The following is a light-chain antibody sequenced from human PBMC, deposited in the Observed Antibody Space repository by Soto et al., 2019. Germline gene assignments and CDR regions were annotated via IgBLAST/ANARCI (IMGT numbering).Light chain of an antibody. J-gene: IGKJ1*01. V-gene: IGKV1-39*01. Sequence: DIQMTQSPSSLSASVGDRVSITCRASQSISSYLNWYQQRPGKAPHLLIYAAPSLQSGVPSRFSGSGSGTDFTLTISSLQPEDFASYYCQQSYTTPWTFGQGTKVDIK. CDR2: AAP. CDR3: QQSYTTPWT. CDR1: QSISSY.